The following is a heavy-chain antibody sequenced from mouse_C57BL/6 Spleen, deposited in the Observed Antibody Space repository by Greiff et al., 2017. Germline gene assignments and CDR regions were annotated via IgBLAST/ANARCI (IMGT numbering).Heavy chain of an antibody. D-gene: IGHD1-1*01. V-gene: IGHV1-64*01. Sequence: QVQLQQPGAELVKPGASVKLSCKASGYTFTSYWMHWVKQRPGQGLEWIGMIHPNSGSTNYNEKFKSKATLTVDKSSSTAYMQLSSLTSEYSAVYYCARSYYGSSAYYFDYWGQGTTLTVSS. CDR1: GYTFTSYW. CDR2: IHPNSGST. CDR3: ARSYYGSSAYYFDY. J-gene: IGHJ2*01.